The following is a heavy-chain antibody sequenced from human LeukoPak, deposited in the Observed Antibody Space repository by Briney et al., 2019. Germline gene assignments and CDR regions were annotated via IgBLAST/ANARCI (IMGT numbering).Heavy chain of an antibody. CDR3: ARGYSSSWNWFDP. Sequence: PGGSLRLSCAAPGFTFSSYGMHWVRQAPGKGLEWVAVIWYDGSNKYYADSVKGRFTISRDNSKNTLYLQMNSLRAEDTAVYYCARGYSSSWNWFDPWGQGTLVTVSS. CDR2: IWYDGSNK. J-gene: IGHJ5*02. D-gene: IGHD6-13*01. CDR1: GFTFSSYG. V-gene: IGHV3-33*01.